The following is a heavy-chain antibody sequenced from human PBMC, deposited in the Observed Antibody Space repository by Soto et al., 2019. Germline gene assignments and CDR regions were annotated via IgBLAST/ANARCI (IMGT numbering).Heavy chain of an antibody. J-gene: IGHJ3*02. Sequence: ASVKVSCKASGYTFTSYYMHWVRQAPGQGLEWMGIINPSGGSTSYAQKFQGRVTMTRDTSTSTVYMELSSLRSEDTAVYYCARGATFGGVIVGSDAFDIWGQGTIVTVSS. CDR1: GYTFTSYY. CDR3: ARGATFGGVIVGSDAFDI. CDR2: INPSGGST. V-gene: IGHV1-46*01. D-gene: IGHD3-16*02.